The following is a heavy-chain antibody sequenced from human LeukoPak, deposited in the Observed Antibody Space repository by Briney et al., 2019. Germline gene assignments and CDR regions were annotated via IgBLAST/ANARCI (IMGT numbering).Heavy chain of an antibody. J-gene: IGHJ3*02. CDR3: AKVCSGSYFQAFDI. D-gene: IGHD1-26*01. V-gene: IGHV3-9*01. CDR2: ISWNSGSI. CDR1: GFTFDDYA. Sequence: GRSLRLSCAASGFTFDDYAMHWVRQAPGKGLEWVSGISWNSGSIGYADSVKGRFTISRDNAKNSLYLQMNSLRAEDTALYYCAKVCSGSYFQAFDIWGQGTMVTVSS.